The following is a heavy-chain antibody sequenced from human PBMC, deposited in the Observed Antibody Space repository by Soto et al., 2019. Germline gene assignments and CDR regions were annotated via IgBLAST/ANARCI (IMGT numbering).Heavy chain of an antibody. J-gene: IGHJ6*02. CDR3: AREDDGGDSLDV. Sequence: TLSLTCTVSGGSLSSGGYSWTWIRQHPGKGLEWIGYIYYSGSTFYNPSLKSRVTISVDTSKNQFSLHLSSVTAADTAVYFCAREDDGGDSLDVWGQGTTVTVSS. D-gene: IGHD2-21*02. CDR2: IYYSGST. CDR1: GGSLSSGGYS. V-gene: IGHV4-31*03.